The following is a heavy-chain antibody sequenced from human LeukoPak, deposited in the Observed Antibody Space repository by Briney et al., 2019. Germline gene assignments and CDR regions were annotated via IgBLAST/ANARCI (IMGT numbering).Heavy chain of an antibody. D-gene: IGHD2-2*02. CDR3: ARVGWDQLLLYPAEFDY. J-gene: IGHJ4*02. CDR1: GYSISSGYY. V-gene: IGHV4-38-2*02. Sequence: SETLSLTCTVSGYSISSGYYWGWIRQPPGKGLEWIRSIYHSGSTYYNPSLKSRVTISVDTSKNQFSLKLSSVTAADTAVYYCARVGWDQLLLYPAEFDYWGQGTLVTVSS. CDR2: IYHSGST.